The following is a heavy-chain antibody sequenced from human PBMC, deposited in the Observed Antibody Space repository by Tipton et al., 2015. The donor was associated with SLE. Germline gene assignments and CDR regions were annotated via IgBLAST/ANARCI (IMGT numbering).Heavy chain of an antibody. V-gene: IGHV4-59*08. Sequence: TLSLTCAVYGGSISSYYWRWIRQPPGKGLEWIGYIYYSGSTNYNPSLKSRVTISVDTSKNQFSLKLSSVTAADTAVYYCARSGDFWSGYFHWGQGTLVTVSS. J-gene: IGHJ4*02. CDR3: ARSGDFWSGYFH. CDR2: IYYSGST. CDR1: GGSISSYY. D-gene: IGHD3-3*01.